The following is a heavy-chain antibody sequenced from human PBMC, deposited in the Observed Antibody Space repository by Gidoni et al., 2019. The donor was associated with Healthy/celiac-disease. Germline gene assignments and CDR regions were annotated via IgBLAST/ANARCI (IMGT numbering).Heavy chain of an antibody. CDR3: AKPLPGGEAFDI. CDR2: IKQDGSEK. V-gene: IGHV3-7*01. Sequence: EVQLVESGGGLVQPGGSLRLSCAASGFGFGSYWMSWVRQAPGKGLEWVANIKQDGSEKYYVDSLKGRFTISRDNARYSLYLQMNSLRGDDTAVYYCAKPLPGGEAFDIWGQGTMVTVSS. CDR1: GFGFGSYW. J-gene: IGHJ3*02. D-gene: IGHD3-10*01.